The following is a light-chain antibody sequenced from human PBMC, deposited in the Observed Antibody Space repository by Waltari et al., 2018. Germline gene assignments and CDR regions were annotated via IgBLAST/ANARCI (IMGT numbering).Light chain of an antibody. J-gene: IGLJ3*02. V-gene: IGLV2-14*01. CDR1: SSDIGAYNY. Sequence: QSALTQPASVSGSPGQSITISCTGTSSDIGAYNYVSWYQQHPGKAPKLMISEVTNRPPGVPDRFAGSKAGNTASRRISGLQAEDEADYYCSSYRSRNTPVLFGGGTTLTVV. CDR3: SSYRSRNTPVL. CDR2: EVT.